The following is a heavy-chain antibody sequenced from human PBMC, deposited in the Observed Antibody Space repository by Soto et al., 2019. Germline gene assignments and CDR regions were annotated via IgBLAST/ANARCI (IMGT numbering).Heavy chain of an antibody. D-gene: IGHD1-26*01. Sequence: QVQLVESGGGVVQPGRSLRLSCAASGFTFSSYGMHWVRQAPGKGLEWVAVISYDGSNKYYADSVKGRFTISRDNSKNTLYLQMNSLRAEDTAVYYCAKARGSYSSYYGMDVWGHGTTVTVSS. CDR2: ISYDGSNK. V-gene: IGHV3-30*18. CDR1: GFTFSSYG. CDR3: AKARGSYSSYYGMDV. J-gene: IGHJ6*02.